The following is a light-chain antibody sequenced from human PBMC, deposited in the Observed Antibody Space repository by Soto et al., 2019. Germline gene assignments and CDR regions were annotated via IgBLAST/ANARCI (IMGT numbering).Light chain of an antibody. J-gene: IGKJ4*01. CDR1: QSVGSK. V-gene: IGKV3-15*01. Sequence: EIVMTQSPATLSVSPGERATLSCRASQSVGSKIAWYQQQPGQAPRLLIYGASTRATGIPARFSGSGSGTEFTLTISSLQSEDFAVYYCQKYNNWPLTFGGGTTVEIK. CDR3: QKYNNWPLT. CDR2: GAS.